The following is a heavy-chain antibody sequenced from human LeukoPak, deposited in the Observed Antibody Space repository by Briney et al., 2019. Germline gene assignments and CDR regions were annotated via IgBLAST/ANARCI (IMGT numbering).Heavy chain of an antibody. V-gene: IGHV1-18*01. CDR2: ISAYNGNT. CDR3: ARSPKKLAIFGVVNKNVLGY. J-gene: IGHJ4*02. CDR1: GYTFTSYG. Sequence: GASVKVSCKASGYTFTSYGISWVRQAPGQGLEWMGWISAYNGNTNYAQKLQGRVTMTTDTSTSTAYMELRSLRSDDTAVYYCARSPKKLAIFGVVNKNVLGYWGQGTLVTVSS. D-gene: IGHD3-3*01.